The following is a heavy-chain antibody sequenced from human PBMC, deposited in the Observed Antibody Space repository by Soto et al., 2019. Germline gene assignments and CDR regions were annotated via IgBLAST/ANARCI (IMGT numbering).Heavy chain of an antibody. V-gene: IGHV3-49*03. Sequence: GGSLRLSCTASGFTFGDYAMSWFRQAPGKGLEWVGFIRSKAYGGTTEYAASVKGRFTISRDDSKSIAYLQMNSLKTEDTAVYYCTRELYYDFWSGYFVGGDSPDYYMDVWGKGTTVTVSS. CDR1: GFTFGDYA. CDR2: IRSKAYGGTT. CDR3: TRELYYDFWSGYFVGGDSPDYYMDV. D-gene: IGHD3-3*01. J-gene: IGHJ6*03.